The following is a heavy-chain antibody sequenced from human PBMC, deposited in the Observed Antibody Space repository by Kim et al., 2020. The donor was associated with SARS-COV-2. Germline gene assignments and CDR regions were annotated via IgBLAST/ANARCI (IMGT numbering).Heavy chain of an antibody. Sequence: SVKVSCKASGGTFSSYAISWVRQAPGQGLEWMGGIIPNIGTTNYAQKFQGRVTITADESTSTAYMELSSLRSEDTAVYYCARRGRGVGSGSVYASYYYY. V-gene: IGHV1-69*13. J-gene: IGHJ6*01. CDR2: IIPNIGTT. D-gene: IGHD3-10*01. CDR1: GGTFSSYA. CDR3: ARRGRGVGSGSVYASYYYY.